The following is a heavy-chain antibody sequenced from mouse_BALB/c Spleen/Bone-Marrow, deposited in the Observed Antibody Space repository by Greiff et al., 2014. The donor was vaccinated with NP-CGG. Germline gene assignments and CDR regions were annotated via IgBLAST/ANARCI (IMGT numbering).Heavy chain of an antibody. J-gene: IGHJ3*01. V-gene: IGHV1-69*02. CDR1: GYTFTSYW. CDR3: TRDDGSFAY. CDR2: IYPSDSYT. Sequence: QVQLQQSGAELVRPGASVKLSCKASGYTFTSYWVNWVKQRPGQGLKWIGSIYPSDSYTNYNQKFKDKATLTVDKSSSTAYMQLSSPTSEDSAVYYCTRDDGSFAYWGQGTLVTVSA. D-gene: IGHD2-3*01.